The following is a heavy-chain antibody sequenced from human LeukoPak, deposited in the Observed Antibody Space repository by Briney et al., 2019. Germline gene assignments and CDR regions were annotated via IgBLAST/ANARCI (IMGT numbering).Heavy chain of an antibody. CDR2: ISGSGGST. CDR3: ARDLNAVTTSYYYYFGMDV. CDR1: GFTFSSNA. D-gene: IGHD4-17*01. Sequence: QTGGSLRLSCAASGFTFSSNAMSWVRQAPGKGLEWVSAISGSGGSTYYADSVKGRFTISRDNSKNTLYLQMNSLRAEDTAVYYCARDLNAVTTSYYYYFGMDVWGQGTTVTVSS. J-gene: IGHJ6*02. V-gene: IGHV3-23*01.